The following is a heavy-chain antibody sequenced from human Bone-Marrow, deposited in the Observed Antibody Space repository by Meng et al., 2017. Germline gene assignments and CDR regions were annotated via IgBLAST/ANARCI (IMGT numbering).Heavy chain of an antibody. Sequence: AGSLSLSCAASGFSFSSYAMHWVRQAPGKGLAWVAVISYDGSNKYYADSVKSRVTISRDSSKNTLYLKMNSLRAEDTAVYYCARVEVEATTLSRGDAFDIWGQGTMVTVSS. D-gene: IGHD1-26*01. CDR1: GFSFSSYA. V-gene: IGHV3-30*04. CDR2: ISYDGSNK. CDR3: ARVEVEATTLSRGDAFDI. J-gene: IGHJ3*02.